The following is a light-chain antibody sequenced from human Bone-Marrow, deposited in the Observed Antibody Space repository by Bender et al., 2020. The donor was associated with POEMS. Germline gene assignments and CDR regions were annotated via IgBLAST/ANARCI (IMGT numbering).Light chain of an antibody. V-gene: IGLV1-44*01. Sequence: QSVLTQPPSASGTPGQRVTISCSGGSSNIGAHAVNWYQHLPGTARKLLIYSSHRRPSEVPDRFSGSRSGTSASLAISGLQSEDEADYYCAVWDDSLNGWVFGGGTKLTVL. J-gene: IGLJ3*02. CDR2: SSH. CDR1: SSNIGAHA. CDR3: AVWDDSLNGWV.